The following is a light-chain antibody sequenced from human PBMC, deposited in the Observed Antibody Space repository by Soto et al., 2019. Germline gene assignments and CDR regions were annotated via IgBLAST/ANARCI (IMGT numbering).Light chain of an antibody. V-gene: IGKV3-20*01. CDR3: QQYGSSQT. CDR2: DAS. J-gene: IGKJ1*01. CDR1: RRVSSY. Sequence: EIVLTHSPGTLSLSPCDRATLSCRASRRVSSYLAWYQQKAGQAPRLLIYDASNRAAGTPARFSGSGSGTDFTLTISRLEPEDFAVYYCQQYGSSQTFGQGTKVDI.